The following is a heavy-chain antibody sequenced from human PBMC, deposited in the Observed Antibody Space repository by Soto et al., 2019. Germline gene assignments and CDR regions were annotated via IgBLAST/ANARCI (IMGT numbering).Heavy chain of an antibody. CDR1: GYSFAGYW. D-gene: IGHD3-22*01. V-gene: IGHV5-10-1*01. CDR2: IDPSDSQT. Sequence: GESLKISCNGSGYSFAGYWITWVRQKPGKGLEWMGRIDPSDSQTYYSPSFRGHVTISVTKSITTVFLQWSSLRASDTAMYYCARQIYDSDTGPNFQYYFDSWGQGTPVTVSS. J-gene: IGHJ4*02. CDR3: ARQIYDSDTGPNFQYYFDS.